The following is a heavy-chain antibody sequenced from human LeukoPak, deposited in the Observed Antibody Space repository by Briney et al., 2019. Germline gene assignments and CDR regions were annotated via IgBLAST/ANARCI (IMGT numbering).Heavy chain of an antibody. CDR3: ARDGNFDD. V-gene: IGHV1-2*02. CDR1: GYTFTDYY. J-gene: IGHJ4*02. Sequence: ASVKVSCKASGYTFTDYYMHWVRQAPGQGLEWMGWINPNSGGTNFAQKFQGRVTMTRDTSISTAYMELTRLRSDDTAVYCCARDGNFDDWGQGTLVTVSS. CDR2: INPNSGGT. D-gene: IGHD4-23*01.